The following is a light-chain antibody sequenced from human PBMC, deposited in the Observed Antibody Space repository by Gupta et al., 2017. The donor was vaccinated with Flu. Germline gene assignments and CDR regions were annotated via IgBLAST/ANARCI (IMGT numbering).Light chain of an antibody. CDR3: SSYTSSDTLEGV. J-gene: IGLJ3*02. Sequence: SALTQPASVSGSPGQSITISCTGTSSDVGGYNYVSWYQQHPGKAPKLMIYEVSYRPSGVSNRFSGSKSGNTASLTISGLQAEDEADYYCSSYTSSDTLEGVFGGGTKLTVL. CDR2: EVS. V-gene: IGLV2-14*01. CDR1: SSDVGGYNY.